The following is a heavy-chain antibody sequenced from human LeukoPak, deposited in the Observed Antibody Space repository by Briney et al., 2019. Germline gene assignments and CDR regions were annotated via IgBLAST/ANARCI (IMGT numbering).Heavy chain of an antibody. Sequence: GASVKVSCKVSGYTLTELSMHWVRQAPGKGLEWMGGFDPEDGETIYAQKFQGRVTITADTSTDTAYMELSSLRSEDTAVYYCARIYGSGRGDAFDIWGQGTMVTVSS. D-gene: IGHD3-10*01. CDR1: GYTLTELS. CDR3: ARIYGSGRGDAFDI. CDR2: FDPEDGET. V-gene: IGHV1-24*01. J-gene: IGHJ3*02.